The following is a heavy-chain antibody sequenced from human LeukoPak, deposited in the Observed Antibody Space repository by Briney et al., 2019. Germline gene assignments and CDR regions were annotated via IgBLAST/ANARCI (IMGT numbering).Heavy chain of an antibody. J-gene: IGHJ5*02. V-gene: IGHV4-34*01. CDR2: INHSGST. D-gene: IGHD3-10*01. CDR1: GGSFSGYY. CDR3: ARVLRSYYYGSGSLGDWFDP. Sequence: SETLSLTCAVYGGSFSGYYWSWIRQPPGKGLEWIGEINHSGSTNYNPSLKSRVTISVDTSKNQFSLKLSSVTAADTAVYYCARVLRSYYYGSGSLGDWFDPWGQGTLVTVSS.